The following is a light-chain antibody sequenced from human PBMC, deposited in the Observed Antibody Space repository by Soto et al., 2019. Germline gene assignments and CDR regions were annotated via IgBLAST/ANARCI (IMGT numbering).Light chain of an antibody. CDR1: ESVSSSY. Sequence: EIVLTQSPGTLSLSPGERATLSCRASESVSSSYLAWYQQKPGQAPRLLIFGASSRATGTPDRFSGSGSGTDFTLTISRLEPEDFAVDYCQQYGSSPPWTFGQGTEVEI. V-gene: IGKV3-20*01. CDR2: GAS. J-gene: IGKJ1*01. CDR3: QQYGSSPPWT.